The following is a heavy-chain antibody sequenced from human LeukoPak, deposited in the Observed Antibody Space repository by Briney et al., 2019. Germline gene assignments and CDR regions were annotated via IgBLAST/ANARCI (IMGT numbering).Heavy chain of an antibody. V-gene: IGHV3-30*18. Sequence: PGRSLRLSCAASGXTFSSYGMHWVRQAPGKGLEWVAVISYDGSNKYYADSVKGRFTISRDNSKNTLYLQMNSLRAEDTAVYYCAKDFIVGATLNYFDYWGQGTLVTVSS. CDR1: GXTFSSYG. CDR2: ISYDGSNK. D-gene: IGHD1-26*01. CDR3: AKDFIVGATLNYFDY. J-gene: IGHJ4*02.